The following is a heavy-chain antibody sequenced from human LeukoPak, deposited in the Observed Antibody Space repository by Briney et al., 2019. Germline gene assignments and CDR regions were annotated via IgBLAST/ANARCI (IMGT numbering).Heavy chain of an antibody. J-gene: IGHJ4*02. D-gene: IGHD1-26*01. CDR1: GGSFSGYY. CDR3: ARGKELEYFDY. CDR2: INHSGST. V-gene: IGHV4-34*01. Sequence: SETLSLTCAVYGGSFSGYYWSWIRQPPGKGLEWIGEINHSGSTNYNPSLKSRVTISVDTSKNQFSLKLSSVTAADTAVCYCARGKELEYFDYWGQGTLVTVSS.